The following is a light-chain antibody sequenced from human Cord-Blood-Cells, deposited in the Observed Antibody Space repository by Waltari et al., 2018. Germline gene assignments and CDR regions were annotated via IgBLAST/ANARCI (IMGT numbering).Light chain of an antibody. J-gene: IGKJ1*01. CDR1: QSVLYSSNNKNY. V-gene: IGKV4-1*01. CDR2: WAS. CDR3: QQYYSTPWT. Sequence: DIVMTQSPDSLAVSLGERATINCKSSQSVLYSSNNKNYLAWYQQKPGQPPKPLIYWASTRESGVPDRFRGSGSGTDFTLTISSLQAEDVAVYYCQQYYSTPWTFGQGTKVEIK.